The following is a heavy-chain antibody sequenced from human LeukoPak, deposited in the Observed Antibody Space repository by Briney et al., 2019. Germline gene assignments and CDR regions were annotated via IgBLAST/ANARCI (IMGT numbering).Heavy chain of an antibody. CDR2: IIGSGGST. CDR1: GFTFSSYA. J-gene: IGHJ6*03. D-gene: IGHD3-3*01. CDR3: AKGLSPETWSFGVVITSYYYYMDV. V-gene: IGHV3-23*01. Sequence: PGGSLRLSCAASGFTFSSYAMSWVRQAPGKGLEWVSAIIGSGGSTYYADSVKGRFTISRDNSKNTLYLQMNSLRAEDTAVYYCAKGLSPETWSFGVVITSYYYYMDVWGKGTTVTVSS.